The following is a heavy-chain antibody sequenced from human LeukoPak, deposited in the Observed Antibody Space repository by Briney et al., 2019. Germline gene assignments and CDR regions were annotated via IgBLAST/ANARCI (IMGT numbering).Heavy chain of an antibody. Sequence: GGSLRLSCAASGFTFSSYAMHWVRQAPGKGLEWVAVISYDGSNKYYADSVKGRFTISRDNSKNTLYLQMNSLGAEDTAVYYCARSQNYYGSGDYWSPGTLVTVSS. CDR3: ARSQNYYGSGDY. CDR1: GFTFSSYA. V-gene: IGHV3-30-3*01. J-gene: IGHJ4*02. CDR2: ISYDGSNK. D-gene: IGHD3-10*01.